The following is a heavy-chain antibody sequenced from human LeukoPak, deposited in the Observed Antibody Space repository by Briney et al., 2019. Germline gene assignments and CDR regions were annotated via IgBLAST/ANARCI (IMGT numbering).Heavy chain of an antibody. D-gene: IGHD4-4*01. V-gene: IGHV1-69*04. CDR1: GGTSSSYA. J-gene: IGHJ4*02. CDR2: IIPILGIA. CDR3: ARETPTDGDY. Sequence: GASVKVSCKASGGTSSSYAISWVRQAPGQGLEWMGRIIPILGIANYAQKFQGRVTITADKSTSTAYMELSSLRSEDTAVYYCARETPTDGDYWGQGTLVTVSS.